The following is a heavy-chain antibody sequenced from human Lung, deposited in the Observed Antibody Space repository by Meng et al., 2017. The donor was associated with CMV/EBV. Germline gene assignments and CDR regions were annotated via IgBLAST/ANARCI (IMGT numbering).Heavy chain of an antibody. V-gene: IGHV1-2*02. J-gene: IGHJ4*02. Sequence: ALVKVSCKTSGYSFIGYYMHWVRQAPGQGLEWMAWINPNSGATSYAKKFQGRVTVTRDTSISTAYMELSRLRSDDTAVYYCASGMFCTDGVCYPIRWAQGXLVTVSS. D-gene: IGHD2-8*01. CDR3: ASGMFCTDGVCYPIR. CDR2: INPNSGAT. CDR1: GYSFIGYY.